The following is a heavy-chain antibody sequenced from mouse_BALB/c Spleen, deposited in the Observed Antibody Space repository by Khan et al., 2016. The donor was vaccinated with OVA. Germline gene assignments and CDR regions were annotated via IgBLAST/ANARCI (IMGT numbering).Heavy chain of an antibody. V-gene: IGHV7-3*02. CDR2: IRNKANGYTT. CDR3: ARDTGTWFAY. Sequence: EVELVESGGGLVQPGGSLRLSCATSGFTFTDYYMSWVRQPPGKAPEWLGFIRNKANGYTTEYSASVKGRFTISRDNSQSILYLQMNTLRAEDSATYYCARDTGTWFAYWGQGTLVTVSA. CDR1: GFTFTDYY. D-gene: IGHD4-1*01. J-gene: IGHJ3*01.